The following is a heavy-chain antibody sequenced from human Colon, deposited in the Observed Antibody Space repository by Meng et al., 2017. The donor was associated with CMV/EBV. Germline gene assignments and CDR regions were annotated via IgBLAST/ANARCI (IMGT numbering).Heavy chain of an antibody. V-gene: IGHV3-23*01. Sequence: GESLKISCEVSGFNFRNSAMSWVRQAPGKGLEWVSGISGGATSTYYADSVKGRFTISRDTPKNTLFLQLNSLRAEDTAVYYCAKYAKGVRSGNIYAMDVWGQGTTVTVSS. D-gene: IGHD2-8*01. J-gene: IGHJ6*01. CDR2: ISGGATST. CDR1: GFNFRNSA. CDR3: AKYAKGVRSGNIYAMDV.